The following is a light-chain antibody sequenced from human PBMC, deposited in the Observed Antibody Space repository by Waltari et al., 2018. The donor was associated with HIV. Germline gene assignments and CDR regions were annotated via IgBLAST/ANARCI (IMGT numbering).Light chain of an antibody. CDR3: QPWDGSSVM. CDR2: PEN. V-gene: IGLV3-1*01. Sequence: SYEVTQPPSVSVSPGQTATISCSGDNLGDKNVYWYQQKAGQSPVLVIYPENKRPSGIPERFSASQSGNTATRRISGSKIVDEADYYCQPWDGSSVMFGGGTKLTVL. J-gene: IGLJ3*02. CDR1: NLGDKN.